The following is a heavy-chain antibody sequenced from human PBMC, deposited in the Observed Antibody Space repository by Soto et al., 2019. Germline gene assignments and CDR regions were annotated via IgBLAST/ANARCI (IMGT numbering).Heavy chain of an antibody. J-gene: IGHJ4*02. V-gene: IGHV1-69*13. CDR2: IIPIFGTA. Sequence: SVKVSCKASGGTFSGYAISWVRQAPGQGLEWMGGIIPIFGTANYAQKFQGRVTITADESTSTAYMELSSLRSEDTAVYYCARDSLPRSIAAAFDYWGQGTLVTVSS. CDR1: GGTFSGYA. CDR3: ARDSLPRSIAAAFDY. D-gene: IGHD6-13*01.